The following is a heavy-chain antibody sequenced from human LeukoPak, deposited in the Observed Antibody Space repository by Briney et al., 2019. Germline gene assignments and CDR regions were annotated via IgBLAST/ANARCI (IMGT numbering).Heavy chain of an antibody. Sequence: GRSLRLSCAASGFTFSSYAMHWVRQAPGKGLEWVAVISYDGSNKYYADSVKGRFTISRDNSKNTLYLQMNSLRAEDTAVYYCARVHVRSQWVVRELDYWGQGTLVTVSS. J-gene: IGHJ4*02. D-gene: IGHD6-19*01. CDR1: GFTFSSYA. CDR2: ISYDGSNK. V-gene: IGHV3-30-3*01. CDR3: ARVHVRSQWVVRELDY.